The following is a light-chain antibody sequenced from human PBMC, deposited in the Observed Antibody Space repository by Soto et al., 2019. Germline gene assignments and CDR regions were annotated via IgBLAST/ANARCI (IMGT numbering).Light chain of an antibody. V-gene: IGKV1-39*01. J-gene: IGKJ1*01. Sequence: DIQMTQSPSSLSASVVDRFTITFLASQSISSYLNWYQQKPGKAPKLLIYAASSLQSGVPSRFSGSGSGTDFTLTISSLEPEDFAVYYCQQRSNWPHTFGQGTKVDIK. CDR1: QSISSY. CDR2: AAS. CDR3: QQRSNWPHT.